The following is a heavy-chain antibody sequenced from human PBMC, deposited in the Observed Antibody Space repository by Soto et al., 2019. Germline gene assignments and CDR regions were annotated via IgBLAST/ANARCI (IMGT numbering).Heavy chain of an antibody. CDR3: ARELSLLWFGELLYYFDY. Sequence: GGSLRLSCAASGFTFSSYAMHWVRQAPGKGLEWVAVISYDGSNKYYADSVKGRFTISRDNSKNTLYLQMNSLRAEDTAVYYCARELSLLWFGELLYYFDYWGQGTLVTVSS. V-gene: IGHV3-30*04. CDR1: GFTFSSYA. D-gene: IGHD3-10*01. CDR2: ISYDGSNK. J-gene: IGHJ4*02.